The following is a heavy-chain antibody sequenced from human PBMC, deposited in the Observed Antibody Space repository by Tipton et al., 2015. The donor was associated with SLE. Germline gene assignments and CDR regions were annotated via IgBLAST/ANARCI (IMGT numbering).Heavy chain of an antibody. V-gene: IGHV4-59*11. Sequence: TLSLTCTVSGVSISDHYWTWIRQPPGKGLEWLAYVFYSGSTHYNPSLNSRGTISVDTSKNHFSLILSSVSAADTAVYYCARDLTGTIGSPIYGLDVWGQGTTVTVSS. CDR2: VFYSGST. CDR1: GVSISDHY. J-gene: IGHJ6*02. D-gene: IGHD1-1*01. CDR3: ARDLTGTIGSPIYGLDV.